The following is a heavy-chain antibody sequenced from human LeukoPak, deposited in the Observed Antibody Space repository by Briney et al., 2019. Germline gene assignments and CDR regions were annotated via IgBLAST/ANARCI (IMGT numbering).Heavy chain of an antibody. D-gene: IGHD3-22*01. V-gene: IGHV4-39*07. J-gene: IGHJ4*02. CDR3: ARDYYDSSGYLDY. CDR2: IYYSGST. CDR1: GGSISSGSYY. Sequence: SETRSLTCTVSGGSISSGSYYWGWIRQPPGKGLEWIGSIYYSGSTYYNPSLKSRVTISVDTSKNQFSLKLSSVTAADTAVYYCARDYYDSSGYLDYWGQGTLVTVSS.